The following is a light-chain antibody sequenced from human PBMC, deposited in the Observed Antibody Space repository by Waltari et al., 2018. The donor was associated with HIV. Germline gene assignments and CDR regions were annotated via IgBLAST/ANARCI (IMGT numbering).Light chain of an antibody. CDR1: VGGYNY. Sequence: VGGYNYVSWYQQHPGKAPKLMIYDVSNRPSGLSDRFSGSKSGNTASLTISGLQAEDEADYYCSSYTSSSTPYVFGTGTKVTVL. J-gene: IGLJ1*01. V-gene: IGLV2-14*03. CDR3: SSYTSSSTPYV. CDR2: DVS.